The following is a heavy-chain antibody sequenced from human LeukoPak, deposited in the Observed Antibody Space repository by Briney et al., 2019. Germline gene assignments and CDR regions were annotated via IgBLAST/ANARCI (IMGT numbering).Heavy chain of an antibody. Sequence: PGGSLRLSCAASGFTFSSYAMSWVRQAPGKGLEGVSAISGSGGSTYYADSVKGRFTISRDNSKNTQYLQRNSLSAEDTAVYYCEKVGITSSGWPFDYWGQGTLVTVSS. V-gene: IGHV3-23*01. J-gene: IGHJ4*02. CDR2: ISGSGGST. D-gene: IGHD6-19*01. CDR3: EKVGITSSGWPFDY. CDR1: GFTFSSYA.